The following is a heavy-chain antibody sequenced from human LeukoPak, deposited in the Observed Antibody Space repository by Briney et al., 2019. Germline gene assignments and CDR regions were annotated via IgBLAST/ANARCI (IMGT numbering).Heavy chain of an antibody. D-gene: IGHD6-13*01. CDR1: GYNFATYG. V-gene: IGHV1-18*01. Sequence: GASVNVSCKASGYNFATYGFCWVRQAPGHGLDWMGWISANNGKTAYAQKFQGRVTLTTDTSTTTAYLELRTLRPDDTAVYYCAKVAGDRMDYWGQGTLVTVSS. CDR3: AKVAGDRMDY. J-gene: IGHJ4*02. CDR2: ISANNGKT.